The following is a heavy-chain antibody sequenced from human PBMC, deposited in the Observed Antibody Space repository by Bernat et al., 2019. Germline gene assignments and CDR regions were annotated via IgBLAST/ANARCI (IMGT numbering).Heavy chain of an antibody. D-gene: IGHD3-22*01. CDR2: ISSSSSYT. CDR3: ARSQPSYYYDSSGYLADAFDI. Sequence: QVQLVESGGGVVQPGRSLRLSCAASGFTFSDYYMSWIRQAPGKGLEWVSYISSSSSYTNYADSVKGRFTISRDNAKNSLYLQMNSLRAEDTAVYYCARSQPSYYYDSSGYLADAFDIWGQGTMVTVSS. J-gene: IGHJ3*02. CDR1: GFTFSDYY. V-gene: IGHV3-11*06.